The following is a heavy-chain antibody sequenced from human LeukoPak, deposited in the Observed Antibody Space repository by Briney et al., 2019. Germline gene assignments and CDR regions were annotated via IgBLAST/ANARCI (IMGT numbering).Heavy chain of an antibody. CDR2: IYHSGST. D-gene: IGHD2-2*02. Sequence: PSETLSLTCTVSSYSISSGYYWGWIRQPPGKGLEWIGSIYHSGSTYYNPSLKNRFTISVDTSKNQFSLNLSSVTAADTAVYYCARIPGGALNWFDPWGQGTLVTVSS. J-gene: IGHJ5*02. V-gene: IGHV4-38-2*02. CDR1: SYSISSGYY. CDR3: ARIPGGALNWFDP.